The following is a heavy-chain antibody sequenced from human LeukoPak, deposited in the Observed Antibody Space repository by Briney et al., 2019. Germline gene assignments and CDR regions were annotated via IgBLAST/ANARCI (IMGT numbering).Heavy chain of an antibody. J-gene: IGHJ5*02. D-gene: IGHD6-6*01. Sequence: ASETLSLTCTVSGGSISSSSYYWGWIRQPPGKGLEWIGSIYYSGSTYYNPSLKSRVTISVDTSKNQFSLKLSSVTAADTAVYYCARHESGSSDPYNWFDPWGQGTLVTVSS. V-gene: IGHV4-39*01. CDR1: GGSISSSSYY. CDR2: IYYSGST. CDR3: ARHESGSSDPYNWFDP.